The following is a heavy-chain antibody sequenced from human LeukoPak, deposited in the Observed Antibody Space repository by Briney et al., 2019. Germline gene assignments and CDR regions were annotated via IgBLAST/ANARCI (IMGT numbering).Heavy chain of an antibody. CDR1: GFTFSSYW. J-gene: IGHJ6*02. CDR2: INSDGSAT. Sequence: GGSLRLSCAASGFTFSSYWMSWVRQAPGKGLMWVSQINSDGSATSCADPVKGRCTISRDNAKNMLYLEMNSLRVEDTAVYFCTRDHGLDVWGQGTTLTVSS. V-gene: IGHV3-74*01. CDR3: TRDHGLDV.